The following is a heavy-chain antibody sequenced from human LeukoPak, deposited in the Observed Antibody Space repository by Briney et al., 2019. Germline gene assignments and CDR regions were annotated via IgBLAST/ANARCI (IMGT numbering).Heavy chain of an antibody. CDR2: ISGSGDNT. D-gene: IGHD5-24*01. J-gene: IGHJ4*02. Sequence: PGGSLRLSCAASGFTFSNYVMNWVRQAPGKGLEWVSLISGSGDNTYYADSVKGRFTISRDNSKNTLYLQMNSLRAEDTAVYYCAKGSSIRDGYNYVYFDYWGQGTLVTVSS. CDR3: AKGSSIRDGYNYVYFDY. V-gene: IGHV3-23*01. CDR1: GFTFSNYV.